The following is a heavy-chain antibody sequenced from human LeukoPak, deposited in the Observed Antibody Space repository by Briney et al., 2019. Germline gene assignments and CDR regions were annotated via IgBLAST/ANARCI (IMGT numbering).Heavy chain of an antibody. Sequence: GGSLRLSCAASGFTFSSYAMSWVRQAPGKGLEWVSVISGSGGSTYYADSVKGRLTISRDNSKDTLYLQMNSLRAEDTAVYYCAKDRLGIAAAGTQDYWGQGTLVTVSS. J-gene: IGHJ4*02. D-gene: IGHD6-13*01. CDR2: ISGSGGST. CDR1: GFTFSSYA. V-gene: IGHV3-23*01. CDR3: AKDRLGIAAAGTQDY.